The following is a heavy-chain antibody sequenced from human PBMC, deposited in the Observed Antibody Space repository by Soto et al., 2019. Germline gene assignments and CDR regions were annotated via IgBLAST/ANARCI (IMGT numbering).Heavy chain of an antibody. V-gene: IGHV3-48*01. CDR1: GFTFSSYS. D-gene: IGHD4-17*01. J-gene: IGHJ3*02. CDR2: ISSSSSTI. CDR3: ARESGDYGAAFDI. Sequence: EVQLVESGGGLVQPGGSLRLSCAASGFTFSSYSMNWVRQAPGKGLEWVSKISSSSSTIYYADSVKGRFTISRDNAKNTLYLQMNRLRAEDTAVFYCARESGDYGAAFDIWGQGTMVTVSS.